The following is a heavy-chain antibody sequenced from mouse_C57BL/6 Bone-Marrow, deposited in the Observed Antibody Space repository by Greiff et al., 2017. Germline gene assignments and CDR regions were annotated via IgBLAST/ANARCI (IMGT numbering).Heavy chain of an antibody. V-gene: IGHV5-16*01. J-gene: IGHJ3*01. CDR3: ARDSIRPY. Sequence: EVQLVESEGGLVQPGSSMKLSCTASGFTFSDYYMAWVRQVPEKGLEWVANINYDGSSTYYLDSLKSRFIISRDNAKNILYLQMSNLKSEDTATYYCARDSIRPYWGQGTLVTVSA. CDR2: INYDGSST. CDR1: GFTFSDYY. D-gene: IGHD1-2*01.